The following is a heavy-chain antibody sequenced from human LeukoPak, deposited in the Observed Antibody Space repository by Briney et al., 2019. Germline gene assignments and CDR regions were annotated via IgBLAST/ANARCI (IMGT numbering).Heavy chain of an antibody. V-gene: IGHV1-24*01. CDR1: GYTLTELS. J-gene: IGHJ4*02. D-gene: IGHD3-10*01. CDR3: ARNTQVRGVILLFDY. Sequence: GASVKVSCKVSGYTLTELSMHWVRQAPGKGLEWMGGFDPEDGETIYAQKFQGRVTITRDTSASTAYMELSSLRSEDTAVYYCARNTQVRGVILLFDYWGQGTLVTVSS. CDR2: FDPEDGET.